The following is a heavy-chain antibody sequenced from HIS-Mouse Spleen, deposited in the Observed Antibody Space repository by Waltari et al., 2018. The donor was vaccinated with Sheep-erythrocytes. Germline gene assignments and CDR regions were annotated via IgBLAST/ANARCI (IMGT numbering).Heavy chain of an antibody. D-gene: IGHD4-17*01. CDR2: IWYDGSNK. Sequence: QVQLLESGGGVVQPGRSLGLSCAASGFTFSSYGMDWVRQAPGKGLEWVAVIWYDGSNKYYADSVKGRFTISRDNSKNTLYLQMNSLRAEDTAVYYCAKKGGDDYGDYGYYYGMDVWGQGTTVTVSS. CDR1: GFTFSSYG. CDR3: AKKGGDDYGDYGYYYGMDV. J-gene: IGHJ6*02. V-gene: IGHV3-33*06.